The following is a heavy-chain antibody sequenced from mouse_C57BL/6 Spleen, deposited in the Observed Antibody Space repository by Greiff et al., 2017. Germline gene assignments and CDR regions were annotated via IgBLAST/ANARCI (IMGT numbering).Heavy chain of an antibody. J-gene: IGHJ2*01. D-gene: IGHD4-1*01. CDR1: GFTFSDYG. Sequence: EVKLMESGGGLVKPGGSLKLSCAASGFTFSDYGMHWVRQAPEKGLEWVAYISSGSSTIYYADTVKGRFTISRDNAKNTLFLQLTSLRSEDTAMYYCARPGLDYWGQGTTLTVSS. V-gene: IGHV5-17*01. CDR3: ARPGLDY. CDR2: ISSGSSTI.